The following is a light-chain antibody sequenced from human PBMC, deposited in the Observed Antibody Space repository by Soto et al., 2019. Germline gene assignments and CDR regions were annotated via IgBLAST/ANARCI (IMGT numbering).Light chain of an antibody. CDR3: QLYGISPH. V-gene: IGKV3-11*01. CDR1: QSVSSY. CDR2: DAS. Sequence: EIVLTQSPATLSLSPGERATLSCRASQSVSSYLAWYQQKPGQAPRLLIYDASNRATGIPARFSGSASGTDFTLTINRLEPKDFAVYYCQLYGISPHFGQGTRLEIK. J-gene: IGKJ5*01.